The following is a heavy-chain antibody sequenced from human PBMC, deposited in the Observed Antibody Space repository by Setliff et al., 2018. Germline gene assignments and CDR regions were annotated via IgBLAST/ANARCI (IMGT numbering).Heavy chain of an antibody. J-gene: IGHJ4*02. V-gene: IGHV1-24*01. D-gene: IGHD3-10*01. CDR3: ARRFSSGNYNNLGY. CDR2: FDPEDGET. CDR1: GYTLTELS. Sequence: ASVKVSCKVSGYTLTELSMHWVRQAPGKGLEWMGGFDPEDGETIYAQKFQGRVTMTEDTSTDTAYMELSSLRSDDTAVYYCARRFSSGNYNNLGYWGQGALVTVSS.